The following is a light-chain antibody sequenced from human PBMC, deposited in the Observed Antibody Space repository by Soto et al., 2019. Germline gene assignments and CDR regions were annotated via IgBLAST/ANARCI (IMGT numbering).Light chain of an antibody. V-gene: IGKV3-11*01. Sequence: EIVLTQSPATLSLSPGERATLSCRASQSVSSHLAWYQQKPGQAPRLLMYDASNRAIGIPARFSGSGSGTDFTLTISSLEPEDFAVYYCQQRGNWPRTFGQGTKLEIK. J-gene: IGKJ2*01. CDR2: DAS. CDR3: QQRGNWPRT. CDR1: QSVSSH.